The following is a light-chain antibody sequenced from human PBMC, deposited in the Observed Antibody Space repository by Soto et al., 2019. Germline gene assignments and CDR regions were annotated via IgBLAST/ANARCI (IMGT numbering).Light chain of an antibody. J-gene: IGKJ1*01. CDR2: AAS. V-gene: IGKV1-39*01. CDR1: QSISNY. Sequence: DIQMTQSPSSLSASVGDRVTITCRASQSISNYLNWYQQKPGKAPNLLIYAASTFQSGVPSRFSGSGSGTDVTLTISSLQPEDFATYYCQQSYSTPWAFGQGTKVEVK. CDR3: QQSYSTPWA.